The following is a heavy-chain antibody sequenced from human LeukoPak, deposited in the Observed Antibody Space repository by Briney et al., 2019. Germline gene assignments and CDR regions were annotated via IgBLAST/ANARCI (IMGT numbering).Heavy chain of an antibody. CDR2: IKQDGSEK. J-gene: IGHJ4*02. CDR3: ARDPTSLAVAGTLPFDY. Sequence: GGSLRLSCAASGFTFSSYWMSWVRQAPGKGLEWVANIKQDGSEKYYVDSVKGRFTISRDNAKNSLYLQMNSLRAEDTAVYYCARDPTSLAVAGTLPFDYWGQGTLVTVSS. D-gene: IGHD6-19*01. CDR1: GFTFSSYW. V-gene: IGHV3-7*03.